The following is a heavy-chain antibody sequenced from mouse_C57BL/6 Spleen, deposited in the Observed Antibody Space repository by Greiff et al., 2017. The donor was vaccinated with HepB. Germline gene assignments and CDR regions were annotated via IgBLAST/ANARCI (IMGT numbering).Heavy chain of an antibody. CDR2: IYPGDGDT. CDR3: ARSVNLLRNAMDY. Sequence: QVQLKQSGPELVKPGASVKISCKASGYAFSSSWMNWVKQRPGKGLEWIGRIYPGDGDTNYNGKFKGKATLTADKSSSTAYLQLSSLASEDSAVYFRARSVNLLRNAMDYWGQGASVTVSS. D-gene: IGHD1-1*01. J-gene: IGHJ4*01. CDR1: GYAFSSSW. V-gene: IGHV1-82*01.